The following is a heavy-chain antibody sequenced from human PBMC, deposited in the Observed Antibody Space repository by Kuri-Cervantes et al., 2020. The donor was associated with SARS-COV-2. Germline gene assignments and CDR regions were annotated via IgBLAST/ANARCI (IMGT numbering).Heavy chain of an antibody. D-gene: IGHD1-26*01. Sequence: ASVKVSCKASGYTFTSYGISWVRQAPGQGLEWMGWISAYNGNTNYAQKLQGRVTMTTDTSTSTAYMELRSLRSDDTAVYYCARDHSGSNEGYYFDYWGQGTLVTVSS. V-gene: IGHV1-18*01. J-gene: IGHJ4*02. CDR1: GYTFTSYG. CDR3: ARDHSGSNEGYYFDY. CDR2: ISAYNGNT.